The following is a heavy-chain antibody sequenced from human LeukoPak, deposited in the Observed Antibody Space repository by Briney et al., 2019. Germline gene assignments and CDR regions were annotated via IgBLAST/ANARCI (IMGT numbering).Heavy chain of an antibody. CDR2: IYYSGST. CDR3: ASVPPFYRAFDI. Sequence: SETLSLTCTVSGGSISSYYWSWLRQPPGKGLEWVGYIYYSGSTNYNPSLKSRVTISVDTSKNQFSLKLSSVTAADTAVYYCASVPPFYRAFDIWGQGTMVTVSS. D-gene: IGHD1-14*01. J-gene: IGHJ3*02. CDR1: GGSISSYY. V-gene: IGHV4-59*12.